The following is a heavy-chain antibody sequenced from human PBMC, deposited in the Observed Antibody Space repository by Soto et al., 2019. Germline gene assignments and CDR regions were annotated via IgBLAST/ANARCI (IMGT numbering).Heavy chain of an antibody. D-gene: IGHD2-2*01. J-gene: IGHJ6*02. V-gene: IGHV5-51*01. CDR1: GYRFTSYW. Sequence: GESLKISCTGSGYRFTSYWIGWVRQMPGKGLEWMGMIYPGDSDTRYSPSFQGQVTISADKSISTAYLQWSSLKASDTAMYYCARHGSTDIVLVPAATKDYYYYYGMDVWGQGTTVTVSS. CDR3: ARHGSTDIVLVPAATKDYYYYYGMDV. CDR2: IYPGDSDT.